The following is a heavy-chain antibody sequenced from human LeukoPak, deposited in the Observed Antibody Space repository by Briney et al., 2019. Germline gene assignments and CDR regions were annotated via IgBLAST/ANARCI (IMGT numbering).Heavy chain of an antibody. CDR3: ALRSRLRGWFDP. CDR2: INHSGST. V-gene: IGHV4-34*01. J-gene: IGHJ5*02. Sequence: KPSETLSLTCAVYGGSFSGYYWSWIRQPPGKGLEWIGEINHSGSTNYNPSLKSRVTISVDTSKNQFSLKLSSVTAADTAVYYCALRSRLRGWFDPWGQGTLVTVSS. CDR1: GGSFSGYY. D-gene: IGHD2-15*01.